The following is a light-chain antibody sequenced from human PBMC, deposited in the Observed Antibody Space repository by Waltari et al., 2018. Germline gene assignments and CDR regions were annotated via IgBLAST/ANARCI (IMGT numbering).Light chain of an antibody. CDR2: GAS. CDR3: QRNDRLPVT. V-gene: IGKV3-20*01. Sequence: EIVLTQSPGTLSLSPGERDTLSCRASQSIGRALIWYQQKPGQAPRPLSYGASTRATGIPDRFSGSGSGTDFSLTISRLEPEDFAVYYCQRNDRLPVTFGQGTKVEIK. CDR1: QSIGRA. J-gene: IGKJ1*01.